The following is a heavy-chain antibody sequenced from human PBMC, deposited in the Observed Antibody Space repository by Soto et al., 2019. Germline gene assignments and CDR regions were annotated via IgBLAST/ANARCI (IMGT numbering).Heavy chain of an antibody. CDR2: ISGHNGNT. Sequence: ASVKVSCKASGYTFTNHGISWVRQAPGQGLEWLGWISGHNGNTKYAQRLKGRVTMTADTSTSTAYMELRSLRSDDTAVYYCARDLYPLAYYFDFWGQGTPVTVS. V-gene: IGHV1-18*04. D-gene: IGHD2-8*01. CDR3: ARDLYPLAYYFDF. CDR1: GYTFTNHG. J-gene: IGHJ4*02.